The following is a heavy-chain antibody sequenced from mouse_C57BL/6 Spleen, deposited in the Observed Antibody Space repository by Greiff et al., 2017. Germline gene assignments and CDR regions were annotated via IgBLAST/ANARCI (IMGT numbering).Heavy chain of an antibody. Sequence: VKLQESGPELVKPGASVKISCKASGYAFSSSWMNWVKQRPGKGLEWIGRIYPGDGDTNYNGKFKGKATLTADKSSSTAYMQLSSLTSEDSAVYFCARPSSYYGSSSGWCAYWGQGTLVTVSA. D-gene: IGHD1-1*01. J-gene: IGHJ3*01. CDR3: ARPSSYYGSSSGWCAY. CDR1: GYAFSSSW. CDR2: IYPGDGDT. V-gene: IGHV1-82*01.